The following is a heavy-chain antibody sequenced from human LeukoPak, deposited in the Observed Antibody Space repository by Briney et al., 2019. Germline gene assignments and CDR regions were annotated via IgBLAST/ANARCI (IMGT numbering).Heavy chain of an antibody. Sequence: ASVKVSCKASGYTFTGYYMHWVRQAPGQGLEWMGWINPNSGGTNYAQKFQGGVTMTRDTSISTAYMELSRLRSDDTAVYYCARVAIRGKNYYDSSGYYGYWGQGTLVTVSS. D-gene: IGHD3-22*01. CDR3: ARVAIRGKNYYDSSGYYGY. V-gene: IGHV1-2*02. J-gene: IGHJ4*02. CDR2: INPNSGGT. CDR1: GYTFTGYY.